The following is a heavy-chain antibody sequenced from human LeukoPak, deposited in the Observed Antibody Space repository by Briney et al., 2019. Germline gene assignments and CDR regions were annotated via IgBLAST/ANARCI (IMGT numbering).Heavy chain of an antibody. J-gene: IGHJ4*02. CDR2: ISSDGSNK. CDR1: GFTFSNYG. Sequence: GGSLRLSCAASGFTFSNYGIHWVRQAPGKGLEWVAVISSDGSNKYYGDSVKGRITISRDNPKNTVYLQMNSLRAEDTAVYYCATGLSSGYDPSEVYWGQGTLVTVSS. V-gene: IGHV3-30*03. D-gene: IGHD5-12*01. CDR3: ATGLSSGYDPSEVY.